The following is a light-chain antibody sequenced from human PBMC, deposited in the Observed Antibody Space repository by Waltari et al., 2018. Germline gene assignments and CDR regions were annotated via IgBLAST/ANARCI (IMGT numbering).Light chain of an antibody. CDR1: QRISGW. Sequence: DIQMTQSPSTLSASVGDRVTITCRASQRISGWLAWYQQKQGKAPKLLIYKASGLESGVPSRFTGSEAGAEFTLTINNLQPDYFATFYCQQHNTYPLTFGGGTKVEIK. CDR3: QQHNTYPLT. CDR2: KAS. V-gene: IGKV1-5*03. J-gene: IGKJ4*01.